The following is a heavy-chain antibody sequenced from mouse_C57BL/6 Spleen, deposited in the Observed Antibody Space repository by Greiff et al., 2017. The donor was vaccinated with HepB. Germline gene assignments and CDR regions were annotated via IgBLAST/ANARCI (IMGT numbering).Heavy chain of an antibody. CDR3: ARDDWYFDV. CDR2: ISYDGSN. J-gene: IGHJ1*03. CDR1: GYSITSGYY. Sequence: VQLKESGPGLVKPSQSLSLTCSVTGYSITSGYYWNWIRQFPGNKLEWMGYISYDGSNNYNPSLKNRISITRDTSKNQFFLKLNSVTTEDTATYYCARDDWYFDVWGTGTTVTVSS. V-gene: IGHV3-6*01.